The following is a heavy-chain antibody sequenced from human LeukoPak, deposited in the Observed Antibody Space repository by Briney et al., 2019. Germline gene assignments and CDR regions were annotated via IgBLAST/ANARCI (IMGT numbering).Heavy chain of an antibody. Sequence: QPGGSLRLSCAASGFTFNNYGMHWVRQAPGKGLEWVAVISYDGRNIHYPDSVKGRFTISRDNAKNTVYLEMNSLSVEDTATYYCIRDFRSADLWGQGTLVTVTS. CDR1: GFTFNNYG. V-gene: IGHV3-30*03. J-gene: IGHJ5*02. CDR3: IRDFRSADL. CDR2: ISYDGRNI.